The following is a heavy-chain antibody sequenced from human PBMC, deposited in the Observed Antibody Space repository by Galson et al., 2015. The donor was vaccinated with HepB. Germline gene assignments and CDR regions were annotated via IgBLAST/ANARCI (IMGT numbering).Heavy chain of an antibody. Sequence: SVKVSCKASGYSFYSYNIVWVRQAPGQGLEWVGWISVYTGDTNSAQKFQGRVTMTTDTSTSTAYMEVRSLRSDDTAVFYCARVAIDADTAVATPAYYYYGMDVWGRGTTVTVSS. CDR2: ISVYTGDT. V-gene: IGHV1-18*04. D-gene: IGHD5-18*01. J-gene: IGHJ6*02. CDR3: ARVAIDADTAVATPAYYYYGMDV. CDR1: GYSFYSYN.